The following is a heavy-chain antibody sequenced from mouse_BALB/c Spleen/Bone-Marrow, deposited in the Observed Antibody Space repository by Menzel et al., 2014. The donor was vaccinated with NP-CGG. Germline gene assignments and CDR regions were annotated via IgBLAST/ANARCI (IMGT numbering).Heavy chain of an antibody. CDR3: ARDSRSTVPPFDY. D-gene: IGHD1-1*01. CDR2: IRNKANGYTT. V-gene: IGHV7-3*02. J-gene: IGHJ2*01. Sequence: EVMLVESGGGLVQPGGSLRLSCATSGFTFTGYYMNWVRQPPGKALEWLGFIRNKANGYTTEYSASVKGRFTISRNNSQSILYLQMNTLRAEDSATYYCARDSRSTVPPFDYWGQGTTLTVSS. CDR1: GFTFTGYY.